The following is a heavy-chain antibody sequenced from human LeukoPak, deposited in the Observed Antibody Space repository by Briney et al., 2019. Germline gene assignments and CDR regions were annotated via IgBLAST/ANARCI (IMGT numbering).Heavy chain of an antibody. CDR1: GYTFTSYG. D-gene: IGHD3-16*02. CDR2: ISGYNGNT. J-gene: IGHJ4*02. Sequence: ASVKVSCKASGYTFTSYGISWVRQAPGQGLEWMGWISGYNGNTNYAQKFQGRVTMTIDTSTSTLYMELRSLRSDDTAVYYCAREAYDYVWGSYRALGYWGQGTLVTVSS. CDR3: AREAYDYVWGSYRALGY. V-gene: IGHV1-18*01.